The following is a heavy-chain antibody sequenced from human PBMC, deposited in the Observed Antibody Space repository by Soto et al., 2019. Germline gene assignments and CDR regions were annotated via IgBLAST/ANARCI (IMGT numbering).Heavy chain of an antibody. Sequence: QVQLVESGGGVVQPGRSLRLSCAASGFAFSGHGMHWVRQAPGKGLEGLAVIVDGGSEDHYADSVRGRFTISRDNSKNILYLEMNNRRVEATAVCSCARGDLYEDNGLDSWGQGTLVTVSP. J-gene: IGHJ5*01. V-gene: IGHV3-33*01. CDR2: IVDGGSED. CDR3: ARGDLYEDNGLDS. CDR1: GFAFSGHG. D-gene: IGHD3-3*01.